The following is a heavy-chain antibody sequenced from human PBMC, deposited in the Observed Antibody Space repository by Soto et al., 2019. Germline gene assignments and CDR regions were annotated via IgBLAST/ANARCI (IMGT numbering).Heavy chain of an antibody. J-gene: IGHJ6*02. V-gene: IGHV1-69*13. Sequence: ASVKVSCKASGGTFSSYAISWVRQAPGQGLEWMGGIIPIFGTANYAQKFQGRVTITADESTSTAYMELSSLRSEDTAVYYCASNPNYYDSSGYFYYYGMDVWGQGTTVTVSS. CDR1: GGTFSSYA. D-gene: IGHD3-22*01. CDR3: ASNPNYYDSSGYFYYYGMDV. CDR2: IIPIFGTA.